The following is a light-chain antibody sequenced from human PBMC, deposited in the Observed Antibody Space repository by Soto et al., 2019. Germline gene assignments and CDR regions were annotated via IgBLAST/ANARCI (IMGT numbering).Light chain of an antibody. V-gene: IGKV3-20*01. J-gene: IGKJ2*01. CDR1: QIVTSDY. CDR2: GDS. Sequence: EIVLTQSPGTLSLSPGERATLSCRASQIVTSDYLAWSQQKPGQAPRLLIHGDSTRASGIPDRCIGSGSGTDFTLTITRLEPEDFAVFHCQEYGRSPATFGQGTKLEIK. CDR3: QEYGRSPAT.